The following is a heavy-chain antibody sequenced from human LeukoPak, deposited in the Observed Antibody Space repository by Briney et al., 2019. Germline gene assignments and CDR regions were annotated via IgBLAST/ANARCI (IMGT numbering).Heavy chain of an antibody. CDR2: ISYDGSNK. D-gene: IGHD5-18*01. CDR3: AKGVAVQLWAPGPYYYYGMDV. J-gene: IGHJ6*02. V-gene: IGHV3-30*04. CDR1: GFTFSSYA. Sequence: PGRSLRLSCAASGFTFSSYAMHWVRQAPGKGLEWVAVISYDGSNKYYADSVKGRFTISRDNSKNTLYLQMNSLRAEDTAVYYCAKGVAVQLWAPGPYYYYGMDVWGQGTTVTVSS.